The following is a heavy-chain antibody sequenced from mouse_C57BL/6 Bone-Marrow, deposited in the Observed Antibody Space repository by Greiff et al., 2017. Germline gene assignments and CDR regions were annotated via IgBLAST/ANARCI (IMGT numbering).Heavy chain of an antibody. CDR3: ARFYYSNYELLDY. J-gene: IGHJ2*01. CDR1: GYNFTSYG. D-gene: IGHD2-5*01. V-gene: IGHV1-81*01. CDR2: IYPRSGNT. Sequence: VKLMESGAELARPGASVKLSCKASGYNFTSYGISWVKQRTGQGLEWIGEIYPRSGNTYYNETFKGKATLTADKSSRTAYMELRSLTSEDSAVYFCARFYYSNYELLDYWGQGTTLTVSS.